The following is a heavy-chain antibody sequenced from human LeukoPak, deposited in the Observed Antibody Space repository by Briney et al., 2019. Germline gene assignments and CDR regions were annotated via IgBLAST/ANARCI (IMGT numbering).Heavy chain of an antibody. CDR1: GFTLDDSA. CDR2: ISWNSGSI. J-gene: IGHJ4*02. CDR3: ARDQDDGLDY. Sequence: GGSLRLSCAASGFTLDDSAMRWVRHAPGTGLEWVSGISWNSGSIGYADSVKGRFTISRDNAKNSLYLQMNSLRAEDTAVYYCARDQDDGLDYWGQGTLVTVSS. V-gene: IGHV3-9*01. D-gene: IGHD4-17*01.